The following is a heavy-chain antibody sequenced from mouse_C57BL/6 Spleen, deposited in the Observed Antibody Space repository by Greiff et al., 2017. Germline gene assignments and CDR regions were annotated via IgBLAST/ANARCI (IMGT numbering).Heavy chain of an antibody. V-gene: IGHV1-15*01. CDR3: TRDDLPYYYAMDY. J-gene: IGHJ4*01. CDR2: IDPETGGT. Sequence: VKLMESGAELVRPGASVTLSCKASGYTFTDYEMHWVKQTPVHGLEWIGAIDPETGGTAYNQKFKGKAILTADKSSSTAYMELRSLTSEDSAVYYCTRDDLPYYYAMDYWGQGTSVTVSS. D-gene: IGHD2-3*01. CDR1: GYTFTDYE.